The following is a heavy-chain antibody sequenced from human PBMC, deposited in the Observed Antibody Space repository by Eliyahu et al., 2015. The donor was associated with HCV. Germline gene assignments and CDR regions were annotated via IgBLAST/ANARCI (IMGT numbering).Heavy chain of an antibody. D-gene: IGHD3-10*01. CDR3: ARESFGDLLYYYYYMDV. J-gene: IGHJ6*03. Sequence: QVQLQESGPGLVKPSQTLSLTCTVSGGSISSGSYYWSWIRQPAGKGLEWIGRIYTSGSTNYNPSLKSRVTISIDTSKNQLSLEMTSVTAADTAVYYCARESFGDLLYYYYYMDVWGNGTTVTVSS. CDR1: GGSISSGSYY. CDR2: IYTSGST. V-gene: IGHV4-61*02.